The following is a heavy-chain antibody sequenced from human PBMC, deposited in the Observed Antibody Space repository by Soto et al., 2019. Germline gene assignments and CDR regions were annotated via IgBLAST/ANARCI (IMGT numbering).Heavy chain of an antibody. D-gene: IGHD6-19*01. Sequence: QVQLVESGGGVVQPGRSLRLSCAASGFTFSSYGMHWVRQAPGKGLEWVAVIWYDGSNKYYADSVKGRFTISRDNSKNTLYLQMNSLRAEVTAVYYCARERQWLVNFDYWGQGTLVTVSS. V-gene: IGHV3-33*01. J-gene: IGHJ4*02. CDR2: IWYDGSNK. CDR1: GFTFSSYG. CDR3: ARERQWLVNFDY.